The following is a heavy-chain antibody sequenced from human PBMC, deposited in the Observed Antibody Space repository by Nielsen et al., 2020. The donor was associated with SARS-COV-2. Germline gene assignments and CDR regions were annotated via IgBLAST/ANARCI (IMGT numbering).Heavy chain of an antibody. CDR2: ISYDGSNK. CDR3: AKDKSSDGDYAVIFDY. CDR1: GFTFSSYA. Sequence: GESLKISCAASGFTFSSYAMHWVRQAPGKGLEWVAVISYDGSNKYYADSVKGRFTISRDNSKNTLYLQMNSLRAEDTAVYYCAKDKSSDGDYAVIFDYWGQGTLVTVSS. D-gene: IGHD4-17*01. V-gene: IGHV3-30-3*01. J-gene: IGHJ4*02.